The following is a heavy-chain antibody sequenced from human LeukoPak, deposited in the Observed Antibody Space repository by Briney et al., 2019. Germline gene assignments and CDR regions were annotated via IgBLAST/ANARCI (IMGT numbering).Heavy chain of an antibody. CDR2: ISAYNDNT. V-gene: IGHV1-18*01. D-gene: IGHD2-2*01. CDR3: ARDSPVPAAMGGKYYYYDMDV. CDR1: GGTFSSYA. Sequence: ASVKVSCKASGGTFSSYAISWVRQAPGQGLEWMGWISAYNDNTIYAHKLQGRVTMTTDTSTSTAYMELRSLRSDDTAVFYCARDSPVPAAMGGKYYYYDMDVWGQGTTVTVSS. J-gene: IGHJ6*02.